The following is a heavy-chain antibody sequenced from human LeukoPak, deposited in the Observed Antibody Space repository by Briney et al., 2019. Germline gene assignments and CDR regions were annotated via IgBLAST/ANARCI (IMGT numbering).Heavy chain of an antibody. Sequence: SETLSLTCTVSGGSMSSYYWGWIRQPPGKGLEWIGYIYYSGSTNYNPSLKSRVTISVDTSKNQFSLKPSSVTAADTAVYYCAGHLDYYGMDVWGQGTTVTVSS. CDR2: IYYSGST. V-gene: IGHV4-59*08. J-gene: IGHJ6*02. CDR1: GGSMSSYY. CDR3: AGHLDYYGMDV.